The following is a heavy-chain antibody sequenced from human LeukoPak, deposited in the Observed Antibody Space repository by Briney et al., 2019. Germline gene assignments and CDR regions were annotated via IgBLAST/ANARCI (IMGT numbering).Heavy chain of an antibody. J-gene: IGHJ4*02. D-gene: IGHD3-3*01. Sequence: LETLSLTRAVSGGSLSGAYCTWIRQSPGKGLEWIGEINHSGRTNYNPSLEGRVTISLDTSKGQFSLILSSVTAADTAVYYCARDPCTTINCPLRFWGQGTLVTVSS. V-gene: IGHV4-34*01. CDR2: INHSGRT. CDR3: ARDPCTTINCPLRF. CDR1: GGSLSGAY.